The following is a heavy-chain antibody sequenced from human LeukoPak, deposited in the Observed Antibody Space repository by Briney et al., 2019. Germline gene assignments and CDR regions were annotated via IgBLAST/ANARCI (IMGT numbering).Heavy chain of an antibody. V-gene: IGHV3-9*01. CDR1: GFTFHDYA. Sequence: GRSLRLSCAASGFTFHDYAMHWVRQAPGKGLEWVSGIRWNSGGIAYADSVKDRFTISRDNAKNSLYLQMNSLRAEDTALYYCANGDDSSGYYYSWTYWGQGTLVTVSS. CDR2: IRWNSGGI. CDR3: ANGDDSSGYYYSWTY. D-gene: IGHD3-22*01. J-gene: IGHJ4*02.